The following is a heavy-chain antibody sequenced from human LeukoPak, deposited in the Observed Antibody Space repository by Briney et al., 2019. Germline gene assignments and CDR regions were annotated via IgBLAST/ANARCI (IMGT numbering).Heavy chain of an antibody. D-gene: IGHD2-2*01. J-gene: IGHJ4*02. V-gene: IGHV4-59*01. CDR1: GGSISSYY. CDR2: IYYSGST. Sequence: SETLSLTCTVSGGSISSYYWSWIRQPPGKGLEWIGYIYYSGSTNYNPSLKSRVTILVDTSKNQFSLKLSSVTAADTAVYYCAGGSRYCSSTSCYYYWGQGTLVTVSS. CDR3: AGGSRYCSSTSCYYY.